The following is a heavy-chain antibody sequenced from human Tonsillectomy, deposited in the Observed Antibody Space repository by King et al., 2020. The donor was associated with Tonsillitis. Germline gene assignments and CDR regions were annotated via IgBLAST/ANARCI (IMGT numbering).Heavy chain of an antibody. Sequence: VQLVESGGGVVQPGGSLRLSCAASGFTFSSYGMHWVRQAPGKGLEWVAFIRYDGTNKYYADSVKGRFTITRDNSKNTLYLQMNSLRAEDTAVYYCAKGGGFRHLSTACGGGNWLDPWRQRTLVTVSS. D-gene: IGHD3-10*01. V-gene: IGHV3-30*02. J-gene: IGHJ5*02. CDR3: AKGGGFRHLSTACGGGNWLDP. CDR1: GFTFSSYG. CDR2: IRYDGTNK.